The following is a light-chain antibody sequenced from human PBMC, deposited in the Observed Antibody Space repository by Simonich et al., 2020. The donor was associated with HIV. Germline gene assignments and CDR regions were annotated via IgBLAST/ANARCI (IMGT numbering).Light chain of an antibody. CDR3: QSYDSSNAV. CDR1: SGSIARNH. V-gene: IGLV6-57*01. CDR2: EDN. Sequence: FMLTQPHSVSESPGKTVTISCTRSSGSIARNHVQWYQQRPGSSPTTVFYEDNQRPSGVPDRFSGSIDSSSNSASLTISGLKTEDEADYYCQSYDSSNAVFGGGTQLTVL. J-gene: IGLJ7*01.